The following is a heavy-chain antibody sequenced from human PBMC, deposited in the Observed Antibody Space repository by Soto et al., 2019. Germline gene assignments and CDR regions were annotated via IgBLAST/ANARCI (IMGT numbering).Heavy chain of an antibody. Sequence: SETLSLTCAVYGGSFSGYYWSWIRQPPGKGLEWNGEINHSGSSNYNPSPKSRVTISVDTSKNQFSLKLSSVTAADTAVYYFATGGHCSSTSCYGAFDIWGQGTMVTVSS. CDR1: GGSFSGYY. CDR3: ATGGHCSSTSCYGAFDI. CDR2: INHSGSS. J-gene: IGHJ3*02. D-gene: IGHD2-2*01. V-gene: IGHV4-34*01.